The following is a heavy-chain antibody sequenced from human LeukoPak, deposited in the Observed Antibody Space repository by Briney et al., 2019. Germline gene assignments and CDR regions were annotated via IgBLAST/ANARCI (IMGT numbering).Heavy chain of an antibody. CDR3: ASSANYGDFRADY. J-gene: IGHJ4*02. Sequence: SETLSLTCAVYGGSFSGYYWSWIRQPPGKGLEWIGEINHSGSTNYNPSLKSRVTISVGTSKNQFSLKLSSVTAADTAVYYCASSANYGDFRADYWGQGTLVTVSS. V-gene: IGHV4-34*01. D-gene: IGHD4-17*01. CDR2: INHSGST. CDR1: GGSFSGYY.